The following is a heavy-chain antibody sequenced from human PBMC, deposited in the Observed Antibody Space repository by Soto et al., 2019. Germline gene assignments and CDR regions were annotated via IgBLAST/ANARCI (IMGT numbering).Heavy chain of an antibody. V-gene: IGHV3-23*01. CDR3: ARDRSTDFGVDL. Sequence: GGSLRLSCAASGFTFSSYVMSWVRQVPGKGLEWVSSISDGGERTDYRDSVRGRFTISRDNARFTLHLQMNSLRVDDTATYFCARDRSTDFGVDLWGQGTTVTVSS. J-gene: IGHJ6*02. CDR2: ISDGGERT. CDR1: GFTFSSYV. D-gene: IGHD3-3*01.